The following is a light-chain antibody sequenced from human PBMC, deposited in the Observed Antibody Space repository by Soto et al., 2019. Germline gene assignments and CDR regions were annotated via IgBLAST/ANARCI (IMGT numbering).Light chain of an antibody. Sequence: DIQMTQSPSSLSASVGDRVTITCRASQDISNYLAWYQQKPGKVPKLLIYAVSTLQLGVPSRFSGSGSGTDFTLTISSLQPEDVAAYYCQRYNDASTFGQGTRVEIK. CDR2: AVS. V-gene: IGKV1-27*01. CDR3: QRYNDAST. J-gene: IGKJ1*01. CDR1: QDISNY.